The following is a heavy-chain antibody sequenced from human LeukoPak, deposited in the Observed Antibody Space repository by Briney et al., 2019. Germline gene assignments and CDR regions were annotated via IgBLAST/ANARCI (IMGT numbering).Heavy chain of an antibody. CDR2: ISGGSSTI. CDR3: ARVASNQWLDY. V-gene: IGHV3-48*01. J-gene: IGHJ4*02. CDR1: GFTLSSYS. D-gene: IGHD6-19*01. Sequence: PGGSLRLSCAASGFTLSSYSMNWVRQAPGKGLEWVSYISGGSSTIYNADSVKGRFTISRDNAKNLLYLLMDTLRAEDTAVYYCARVASNQWLDYWGQGTLVTVSS.